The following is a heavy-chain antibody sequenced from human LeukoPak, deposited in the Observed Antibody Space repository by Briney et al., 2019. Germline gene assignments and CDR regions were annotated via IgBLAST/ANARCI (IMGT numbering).Heavy chain of an antibody. Sequence: PSETLSLTCAVYGGSFSGYCWSWIRQPPGKGLEWIGEINHSGSTNYNPSLKSRVTISVDTSKNQFSLKLSSVTAADTAVYYCARGRSVLPADWGQGTLVTVSS. D-gene: IGHD3-10*01. CDR1: GGSFSGYC. CDR2: INHSGST. J-gene: IGHJ4*02. V-gene: IGHV4-34*01. CDR3: ARGRSVLPAD.